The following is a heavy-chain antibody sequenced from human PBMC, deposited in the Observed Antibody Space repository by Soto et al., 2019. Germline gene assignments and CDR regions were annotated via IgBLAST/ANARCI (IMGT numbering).Heavy chain of an antibody. J-gene: IGHJ6*02. CDR1: GGSISSGDYY. CDR3: ARGRNCMDV. V-gene: IGHV4-30-4*01. Sequence: PSETLSLTCTVSGGSISSGDYYWSWTRQPPGKGLEWIGYIYYSGSTYYNPSLKSRVTISVDTSKNQFSLKLSSVTAADAAVYYCARGRNCMDVWGQGTTVTVSS. CDR2: IYYSGST.